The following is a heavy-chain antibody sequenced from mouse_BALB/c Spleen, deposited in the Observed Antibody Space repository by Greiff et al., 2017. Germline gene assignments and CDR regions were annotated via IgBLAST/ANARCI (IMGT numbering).Heavy chain of an antibody. CDR3: TRDEGYGYDDGYWYFDV. CDR2: ISSGGSYT. V-gene: IGHV5-6-4*01. D-gene: IGHD2-2*01. CDR1: GFTFSSYT. Sequence: EVHLVESGGGLVKPGGSLKLSCAASGFTFSSYTMSWVRQTPEKRLEWVATISSGGSYTYYPDSVKGRFTISRDNAKNTLYLQMSSLKSEDTAMYYCTRDEGYGYDDGYWYFDVWGAGTTVTVSS. J-gene: IGHJ1*01.